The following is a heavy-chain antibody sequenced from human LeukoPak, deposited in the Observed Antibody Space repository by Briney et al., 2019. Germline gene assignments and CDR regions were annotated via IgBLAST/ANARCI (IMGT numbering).Heavy chain of an antibody. J-gene: IGHJ4*02. CDR3: ARDLRGTGDLGYFDY. CDR1: GYTFNNYG. D-gene: IGHD7-27*01. Sequence: ASVKVSCQASGYTFNNYGISWVRQAPGQGLDWKGWIRAYNGDSNYAQKFQDRVTVTTDTPTSTACMELRSLRSDDTAVYYCARDLRGTGDLGYFDYWGQGTLVTVSS. CDR2: IRAYNGDS. V-gene: IGHV1-18*01.